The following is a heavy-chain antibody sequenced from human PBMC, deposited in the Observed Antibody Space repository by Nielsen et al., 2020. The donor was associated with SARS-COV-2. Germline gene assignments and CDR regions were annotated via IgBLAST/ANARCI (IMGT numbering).Heavy chain of an antibody. V-gene: IGHV3-23*03. CDR3: AKDGGSTSYYYYYYMDV. Sequence: GGSLRLSCAASGFTFSSYAMHWVRQAPGKGLEWVSVIYSGGSTYYADSVKGRFTISRDNSKNTLYLQMNSLRAEDTAVYYCAKDGGSTSYYYYYYMDVWGKGTTVTVSS. D-gene: IGHD2-2*01. J-gene: IGHJ6*03. CDR1: GFTFSSYA. CDR2: IYSGGST.